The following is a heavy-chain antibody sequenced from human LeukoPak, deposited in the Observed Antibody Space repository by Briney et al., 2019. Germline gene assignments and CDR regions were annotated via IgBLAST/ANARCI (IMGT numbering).Heavy chain of an antibody. CDR1: GFTFDGDV. CDR2: SSWNSGNV. Sequence: PGGSLRLSSAASGFTFDGDVMHWVRQAPGKGLEWVSTSSWNSGNVGYADSVKGRFIISRDNAKNSLYLQMNSLRAEDTALYYCAKYEGSTGAFDIWGQGTMVTVSS. CDR3: AKYEGSTGAFDI. D-gene: IGHD3-9*01. V-gene: IGHV3-9*01. J-gene: IGHJ3*02.